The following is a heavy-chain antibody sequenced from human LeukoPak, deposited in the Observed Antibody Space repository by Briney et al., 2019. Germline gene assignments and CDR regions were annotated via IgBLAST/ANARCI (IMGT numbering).Heavy chain of an antibody. CDR1: GGSISSRNW. CDR3: ARQKWEQQGRDYYFNGLDV. D-gene: IGHD1/OR15-1a*01. CDR2: IYLYGTT. J-gene: IGHJ6*02. V-gene: IGHV4-4*02. Sequence: PSGTLSLTCGVSGGSISSRNWWSWVRQAPGKGLEWIGEIYLYGTTNYNPSFTSRVTMSVDRSRNQFSLKLTSVTAADTAVYYCARQKWEQQGRDYYFNGLDVWGPGTTVIVSS.